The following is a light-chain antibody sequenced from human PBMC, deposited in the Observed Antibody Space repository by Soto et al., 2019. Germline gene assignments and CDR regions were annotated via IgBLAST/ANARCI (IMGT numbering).Light chain of an antibody. V-gene: IGKV3-20*01. CDR2: GAA. J-gene: IGKJ4*01. CDR3: QQYDNSPLT. Sequence: EIVLTQSPGTLSSSPGERATLSCRASQSVNSTYLAWYQHKRGQAPRLLIYGAANRATGIPERFSGRGSGTDFTLTISRLEPEDFTVYYCQQYDNSPLTFGGGTKVEIK. CDR1: QSVNSTY.